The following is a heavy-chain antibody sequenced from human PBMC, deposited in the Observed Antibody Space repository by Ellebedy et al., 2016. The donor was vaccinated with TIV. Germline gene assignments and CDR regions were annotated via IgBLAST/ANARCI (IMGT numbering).Heavy chain of an antibody. CDR1: GYVFTAYY. V-gene: IGHV1-2*02. CDR2: VNPDSGST. J-gene: IGHJ6*02. CDR3: ARVRRGSSGMDV. D-gene: IGHD3-22*01. Sequence: ASVKVSCKTSGYVFTAYYIRWVRQAPGQGLKWMGWVNPDSGSTNFPQKFQGRVTMTRDTSVNTAYMELSRLESGDTATYYCARVRRGSSGMDVWGQGTTVTVS.